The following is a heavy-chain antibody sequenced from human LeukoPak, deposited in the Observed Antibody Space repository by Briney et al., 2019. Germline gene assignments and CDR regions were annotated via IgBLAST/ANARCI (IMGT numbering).Heavy chain of an antibody. CDR3: ARVVGSSAWYRLDY. CDR2: ISRDGRNK. CDR1: GFTFSAFN. V-gene: IGHV3-30*03. J-gene: IGHJ4*02. D-gene: IGHD6-19*01. Sequence: PGGSLRLSCAAAGFTFSAFNIHWVRQAPGKGLEWVAVISRDGRNKYFADSVKGRFTISRDNSKNTLYLQMNSLRAEDTAVYYCARVVGSSAWYRLDYWGQGTLVTVSS.